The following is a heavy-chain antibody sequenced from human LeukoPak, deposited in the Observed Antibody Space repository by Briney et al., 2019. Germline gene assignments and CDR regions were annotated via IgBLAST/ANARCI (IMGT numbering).Heavy chain of an antibody. CDR2: ICSDGSYT. D-gene: IGHD2-21*01. V-gene: IGHV3-74*01. J-gene: IGHJ3*02. Sequence: GGSLRLSCAASGFTLSTYWMHWVRQAPGKGLVWVSYICSDGSYTSYADSVKGRITISRDNAKNTLYLQMNSLRAEETAVYYCVRDGERSFDIWGQGTMVTVSS. CDR1: GFTLSTYW. CDR3: VRDGERSFDI.